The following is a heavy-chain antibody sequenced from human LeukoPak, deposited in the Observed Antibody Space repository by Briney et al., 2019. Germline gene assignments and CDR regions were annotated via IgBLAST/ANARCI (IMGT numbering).Heavy chain of an antibody. J-gene: IGHJ4*02. Sequence: PGGSLRLSCAASGFTFDDYAMHWVRQAPGKGLEWVSGISWNSGSIGYADSVKGRFTISRDNSKNTLYLQMNSLRADDTAVYYCAKRGIAAAASFDYWGQGTPVSVSS. CDR2: ISWNSGSI. D-gene: IGHD6-13*01. V-gene: IGHV3-9*01. CDR1: GFTFDDYA. CDR3: AKRGIAAAASFDY.